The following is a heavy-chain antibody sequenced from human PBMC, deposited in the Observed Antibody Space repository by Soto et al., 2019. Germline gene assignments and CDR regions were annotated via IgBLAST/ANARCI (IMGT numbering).Heavy chain of an antibody. CDR3: ARNRLRWYNYYYYGMDV. J-gene: IGHJ6*02. D-gene: IGHD4-17*01. Sequence: QVQLVQSGAEVKKPGASVKVSCKASGYTFTSYDINWVRQATGQGLEWMGWMNPNSGNTGYAQKFQGRVTMTRNTSXSXXYMELGSLRSEDTAVYYCARNRLRWYNYYYYGMDVWGQGTTVTVSS. CDR1: GYTFTSYD. CDR2: MNPNSGNT. V-gene: IGHV1-8*01.